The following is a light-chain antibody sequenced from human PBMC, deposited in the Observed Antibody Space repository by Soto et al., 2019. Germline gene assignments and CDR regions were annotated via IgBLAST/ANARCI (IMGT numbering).Light chain of an antibody. V-gene: IGKV3-20*01. CDR3: QQYGSSPRT. CDR2: GAS. Sequence: EIVLTQSPGTLSLSPGERATXSCRASQSVSSSYLAWYQQKPGQAPRLLIYGASSRATGIPDRFSGSGSGTDFTLTISRLEPEDFAVYYCQQYGSSPRTFGQGTKVDIK. J-gene: IGKJ1*01. CDR1: QSVSSSY.